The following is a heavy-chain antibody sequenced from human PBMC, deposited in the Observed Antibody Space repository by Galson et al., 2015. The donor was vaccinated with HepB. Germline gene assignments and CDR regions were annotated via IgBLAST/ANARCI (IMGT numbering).Heavy chain of an antibody. V-gene: IGHV3-30*18. J-gene: IGHJ4*02. D-gene: IGHD1-26*01. CDR1: GFTFSSYG. CDR3: AKDSGSGSPLDY. Sequence: SLRLSCAASGFTFSSYGMHWVRQAPGKGLEWVAVISYDGSNKYYADSVKGRFTISRDNSKNTLYLQMNSLRAEDTAVYYCAKDSGSGSPLDYWGQGTLVTVSS. CDR2: ISYDGSNK.